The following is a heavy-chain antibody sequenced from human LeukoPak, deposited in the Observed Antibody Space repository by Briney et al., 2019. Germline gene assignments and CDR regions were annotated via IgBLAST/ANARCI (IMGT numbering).Heavy chain of an antibody. D-gene: IGHD1-1*01. CDR3: AREERYSYFDY. J-gene: IGHJ4*02. CDR2: ISSSSSTI. V-gene: IGHV3-48*01. CDR1: GFTFSSYS. Sequence: GGSLRLSCAASGFTFSSYSMNWVRQAPGKGLEWVSYISSSSSTIYYADSVKGRFTISRDNAKNSLYLQMNSLRAEDTAVYYCAREERYSYFDYWGQGTLVTVSS.